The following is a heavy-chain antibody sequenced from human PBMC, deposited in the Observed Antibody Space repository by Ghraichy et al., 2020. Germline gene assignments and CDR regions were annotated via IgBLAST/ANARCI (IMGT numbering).Heavy chain of an antibody. D-gene: IGHD3-10*01. Sequence: ASVKVSCKASGYTFTVYFIHWVRQAPGQGLEWMGRINPNSGGTNYAQKFQGRVTMTRDTSINTAYMEVSRLGSDDTAVYYCARGAGGVTSGAGMDVWGQGTPVTVSS. CDR3: ARGAGGVTSGAGMDV. CDR2: INPNSGGT. V-gene: IGHV1-2*06. CDR1: GYTFTVYF. J-gene: IGHJ6*02.